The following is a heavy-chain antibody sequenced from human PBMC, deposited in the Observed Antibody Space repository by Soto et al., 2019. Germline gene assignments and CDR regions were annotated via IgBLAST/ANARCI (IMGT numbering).Heavy chain of an antibody. CDR1: GHTVTDLS. V-gene: IGHV1-24*01. J-gene: IGHJ4*02. CDR2: LDPEDGET. CDR3: AKSDY. Sequence: ASVKVSCKVSGHTVTDLSMHWVRLAPGGGLEWMGRLDPEDGETIYAEKFQGRLTMTEDTSTDTLYLKMNSLRAEDTAVYYCAKSDYWGQGTLLTVSS.